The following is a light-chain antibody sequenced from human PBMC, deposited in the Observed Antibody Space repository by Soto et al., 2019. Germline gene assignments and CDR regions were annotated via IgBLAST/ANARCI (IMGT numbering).Light chain of an antibody. CDR2: AAS. Sequence: DIQMTQSPSSLSASVGDRVTITCRASQTISRYINWYQQKPGKAPKLLIYAASNLKSGVPSRFSGSGSGTDFTLTISSLQAEDFATYYCQQSYSTLFTFGPGTKVEIK. CDR1: QTISRY. V-gene: IGKV1-39*01. J-gene: IGKJ3*01. CDR3: QQSYSTLFT.